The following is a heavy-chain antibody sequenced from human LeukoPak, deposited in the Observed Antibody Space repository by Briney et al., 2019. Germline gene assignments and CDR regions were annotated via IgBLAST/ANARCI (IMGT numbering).Heavy chain of an antibody. V-gene: IGHV3-48*01. CDR2: ITSSSSAM. CDR3: ARADWDTAMIDY. D-gene: IGHD5-18*01. J-gene: IGHJ4*02. Sequence: SGGSLRLSCAASGFTFSSYSMNWVRQAPGKGLEWISHITSSSSAMYYADSVKGRFTISRDNAKNSMYLQMNSLRAEDTAVYYCARADWDTAMIDYWGQGTLVTVSS. CDR1: GFTFSSYS.